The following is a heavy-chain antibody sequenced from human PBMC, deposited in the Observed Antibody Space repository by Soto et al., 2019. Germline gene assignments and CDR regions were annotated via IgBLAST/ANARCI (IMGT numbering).Heavy chain of an antibody. CDR1: GGTFSSYT. Sequence: ASVKVSCKASGGTFSSYTISWVRQAPGQGLEWMGRIIPILGIANYAQKFQGRVTITADKSTSTAYMELSSLRSEDTAVYYCARDPYDSSGYYYGHIWGQGTMVTVSS. V-gene: IGHV1-69*04. CDR2: IIPILGIA. CDR3: ARDPYDSSGYYYGHI. D-gene: IGHD3-22*01. J-gene: IGHJ3*02.